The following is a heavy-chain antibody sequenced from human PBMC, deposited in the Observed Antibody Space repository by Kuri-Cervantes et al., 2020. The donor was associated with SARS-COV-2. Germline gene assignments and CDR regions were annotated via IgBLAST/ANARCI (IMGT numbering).Heavy chain of an antibody. CDR3: ARWPSWSGSIDY. D-gene: IGHD3-3*01. V-gene: IGHV4-61*01. CDR2: IYYSGST. CDR1: GGSISSSSYY. J-gene: IGHJ4*02. Sequence: SETLSLTCTVSGGSISSSSYYWSWIRQPPGKGLEWIGYIYYSGSTNYNPSLKSRVTISVDTSKNQFPLKLSSVTAADTAVYYCARWPSWSGSIDYWGQGTLVTVSS.